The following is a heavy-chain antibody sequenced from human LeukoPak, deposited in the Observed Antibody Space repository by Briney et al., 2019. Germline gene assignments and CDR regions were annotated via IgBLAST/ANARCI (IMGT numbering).Heavy chain of an antibody. CDR3: ASRKLGNDY. D-gene: IGHD7-27*01. CDR1: GGSVSDYY. CDR2: IYYTGST. Sequence: SETLSLTCTISGGSVSDYYWSWIRQSPGKGLEWIGYIYYTGSTSYNPSLKSRVTTSADTSKNEFSLKLNSVTAADTAVYYCASRKLGNDYWGQGTLVTVSS. J-gene: IGHJ4*02. V-gene: IGHV4-59*02.